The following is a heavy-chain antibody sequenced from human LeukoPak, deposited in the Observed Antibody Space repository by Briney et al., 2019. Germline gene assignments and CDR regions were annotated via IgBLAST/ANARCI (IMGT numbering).Heavy chain of an antibody. Sequence: GGSLRLSCAASGFTFSSYAMSWVRQAPGKGLEWVSAVSGSGDSTYSADSVKGRFTISRDNSKNTMYLQMNSLRAEDTAVYYCASGGDSSWGQGTLVTVSS. J-gene: IGHJ5*02. CDR1: GFTFSSYA. V-gene: IGHV3-23*01. CDR2: VSGSGDST. CDR3: ASGGDSS. D-gene: IGHD5-18*01.